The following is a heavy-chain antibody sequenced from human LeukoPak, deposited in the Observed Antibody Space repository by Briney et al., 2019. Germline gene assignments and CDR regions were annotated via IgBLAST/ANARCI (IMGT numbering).Heavy chain of an antibody. CDR1: GSTFDDYT. CDR3: AKDLIVGATGGAFDI. J-gene: IGHJ3*02. V-gene: IGHV3-43*01. Sequence: GGSLRLSCAASGSTFDDYTMHWVRQAPGKGLEWVSLISWDGGSTYYADSVKGRFTISRDNSKNSLYLQVNSLTTEDTALYYCAKDLIVGATGGAFDIWGQGTMVTVSS. D-gene: IGHD1-26*01. CDR2: ISWDGGST.